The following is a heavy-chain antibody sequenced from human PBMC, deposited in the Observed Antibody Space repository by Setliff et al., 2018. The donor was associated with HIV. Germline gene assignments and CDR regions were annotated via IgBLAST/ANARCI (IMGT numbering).Heavy chain of an antibody. J-gene: IGHJ4*01. CDR3: ARGRDYTGSWFRPFYLDF. D-gene: IGHD3-3*01. V-gene: IGHV4-39*02. Sequence: SETLSLTCTVSGASISSTSYYWGWIRQTPGKGLEWLGEINHSGSTAYNLALESRVSMSIDTSKNQFSLKLTSVTAADTAIYYCARGRDYTGSWFRPFYLDFWGHGNLVTVSS. CDR2: INHSGST. CDR1: GASISSTSYY.